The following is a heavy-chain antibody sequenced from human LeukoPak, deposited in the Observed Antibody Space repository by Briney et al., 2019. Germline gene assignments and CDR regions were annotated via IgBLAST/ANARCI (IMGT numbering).Heavy chain of an antibody. CDR2: INPNSGGT. D-gene: IGHD3-16*02. Sequence: GASVKVSCKASGYTFTGYYMHWVRQAPGQGLEWMGWINPNSGGTNYAQKLQGRVTMTTDTSTSTAYMELRSLRSDDTAVYYCARDSGDSGVMITFGGVIVYDAFDIWGQGTMVTVSS. CDR3: ARDSGDSGVMITFGGVIVYDAFDI. CDR1: GYTFTGYY. J-gene: IGHJ3*02. V-gene: IGHV1-2*02.